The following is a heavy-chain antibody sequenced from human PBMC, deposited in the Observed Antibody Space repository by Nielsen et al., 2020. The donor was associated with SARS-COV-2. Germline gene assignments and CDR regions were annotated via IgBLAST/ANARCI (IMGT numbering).Heavy chain of an antibody. Sequence: SETLSLTCTVSGGSISSSSYYWGWIRQPPGKGLEWIGSIYYSGSTYYNPYLKSRVTISVDTSKNQFSLKLSSVTAADTAVYYCARPVAVAGSNWFDPWGQGTLVTVSS. D-gene: IGHD6-19*01. CDR2: IYYSGST. CDR1: GGSISSSSYY. J-gene: IGHJ5*02. V-gene: IGHV4-39*01. CDR3: ARPVAVAGSNWFDP.